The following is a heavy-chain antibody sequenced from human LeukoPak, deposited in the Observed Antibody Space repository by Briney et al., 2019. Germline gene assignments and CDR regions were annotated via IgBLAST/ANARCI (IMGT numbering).Heavy chain of an antibody. J-gene: IGHJ4*02. D-gene: IGHD3-22*01. V-gene: IGHV3-53*01. CDR1: GFTVSSNY. CDR2: IYSGGST. CDR3: ARNTDSSGPFDY. Sequence: PGGSLRLSCAASGFTVSSNYMSWVRQAPGKGLEWVSVIYSGGSTYYADSVKGRFTISRDNYKNTLYLQMNSPRAEDTAVYYCARNTDSSGPFDYWGQGTLVTVSS.